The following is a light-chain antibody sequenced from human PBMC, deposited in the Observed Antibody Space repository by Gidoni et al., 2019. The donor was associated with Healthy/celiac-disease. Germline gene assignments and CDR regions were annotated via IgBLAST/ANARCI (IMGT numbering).Light chain of an antibody. Sequence: DIQMTQSPSSLSASVGDRVTITCRASQSISSYLNWYQQKPGKAPKLLIYSASSLQSRVPSRFSGSGAGTDFTLTISSLQPEDFATYYCQQSYSTPPWTFXXXTKVEIK. CDR2: SAS. V-gene: IGKV1-39*01. CDR3: QQSYSTPPWT. J-gene: IGKJ1*01. CDR1: QSISSY.